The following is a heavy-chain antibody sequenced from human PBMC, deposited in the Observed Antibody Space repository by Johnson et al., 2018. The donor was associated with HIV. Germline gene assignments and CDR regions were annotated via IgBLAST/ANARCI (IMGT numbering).Heavy chain of an antibody. V-gene: IGHV3-13*01. CDR2: IGTAGDT. J-gene: IGHJ3*02. CDR3: ARDRKYQLLLKLSSADAFDI. Sequence: MLLVESGGGLVQPGGSLRLSCAASGFTFSSYDMHWVRQATGKGLEWVSAIGTAGDTYYPGSVKGRFTISRENAKNSLYLQMNSLRAEDTAVYYCARDRKYQLLLKLSSADAFDIWGQGTRVTVSS. D-gene: IGHD2-2*01. CDR1: GFTFSSYD.